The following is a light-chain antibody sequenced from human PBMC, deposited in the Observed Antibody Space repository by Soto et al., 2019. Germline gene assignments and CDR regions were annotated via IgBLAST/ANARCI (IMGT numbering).Light chain of an antibody. CDR1: QSLANSF. V-gene: IGKV3-20*01. CDR2: DTS. Sequence: VVLPQSPGTLSFSPGERATLSCRASQSLANSFIAWYQQKPGQAPRLLIYDTSSRASGIPDRFSGSGSGTDFTLTISRLETEDFAVFYCQQYGTSEIIFGQGTRLEIK. J-gene: IGKJ5*01. CDR3: QQYGTSEII.